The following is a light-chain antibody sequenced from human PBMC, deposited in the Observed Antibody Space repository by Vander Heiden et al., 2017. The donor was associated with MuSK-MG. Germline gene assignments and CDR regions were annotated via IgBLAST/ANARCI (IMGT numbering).Light chain of an antibody. J-gene: IGLJ2*01. CDR2: SNN. CDR3: AAWDDSLMASVV. CDR1: SSNIGSNT. Sequence: QSVLTPPPSASGTPGQRVTISCSGSSSNIGSNTVNWYQQLPGTAPKLLIYSNNQRPSGVPDRFSGSKSGTSASLAISGLQSEDEADYYCAAWDDSLMASVVFGGGTKLTVL. V-gene: IGLV1-44*01.